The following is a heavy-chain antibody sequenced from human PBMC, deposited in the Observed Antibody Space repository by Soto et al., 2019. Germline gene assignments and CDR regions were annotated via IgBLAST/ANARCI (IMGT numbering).Heavy chain of an antibody. Sequence: SETLSLTCTVSGCSISSGIYYWDWIRQPPGKGLEWIGNIFYSGSTLYNPSLKGRVSIDVDTSSNQFSLRLTSVTAADTAVYFCARSGGYSGYDHFFDPWGHGTLVTVSS. D-gene: IGHD5-12*01. CDR2: IFYSGST. CDR1: GCSISSGIYY. CDR3: ARSGGYSGYDHFFDP. J-gene: IGHJ5*02. V-gene: IGHV4-39*01.